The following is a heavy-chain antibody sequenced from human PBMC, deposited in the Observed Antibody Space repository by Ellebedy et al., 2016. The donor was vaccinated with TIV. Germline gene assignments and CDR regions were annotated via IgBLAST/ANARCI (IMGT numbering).Heavy chain of an antibody. CDR1: GFAFSSFY. Sequence: GGSLRLSXAASGFAFSSFYMSWVRQAPGKGLEWVAHIKPDGSEKYYVGSVKGRFTISRDNTKNSLFLQMNSLRVEDTAVYYCVGWGGDCYWGQGILVTVSS. D-gene: IGHD2-21*02. V-gene: IGHV3-7*01. CDR3: VGWGGDCY. J-gene: IGHJ4*02. CDR2: IKPDGSEK.